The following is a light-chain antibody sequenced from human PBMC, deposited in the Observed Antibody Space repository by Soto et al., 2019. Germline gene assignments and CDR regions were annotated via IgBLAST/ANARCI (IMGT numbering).Light chain of an antibody. V-gene: IGKV3-20*01. CDR2: GAS. CDR3: QQYGSSPFT. Sequence: EIVLTQSPGTLSLSPGERATLSCRDSQSISSSYLAWYQQKPGQAPRLLIYGASSRATGIPDRFSGSGSGTDFTLTISRLEPEDFAVYYCQQYGSSPFTFGRGTKVDIK. CDR1: QSISSSY. J-gene: IGKJ3*01.